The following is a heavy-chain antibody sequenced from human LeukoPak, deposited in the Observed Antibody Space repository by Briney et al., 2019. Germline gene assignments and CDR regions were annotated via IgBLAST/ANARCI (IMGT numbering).Heavy chain of an antibody. V-gene: IGHV1-2*02. CDR1: GYTFTGYY. J-gene: IGHJ4*02. Sequence: ASVNVSCKASGYTFTGYYMHWVRQAPGQGLEWMGWINPNSGGTNYAQKFQGRVTMTRDTSISTAYMELSRLRSDDTAVYYCARGVVVTAPTFDYWGQGTLVTVSS. CDR3: ARGVVVTAPTFDY. D-gene: IGHD2-21*02. CDR2: INPNSGGT.